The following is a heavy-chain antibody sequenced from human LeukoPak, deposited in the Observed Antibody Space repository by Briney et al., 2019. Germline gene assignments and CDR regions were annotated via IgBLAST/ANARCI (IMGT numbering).Heavy chain of an antibody. D-gene: IGHD5-18*01. CDR1: GYSISSGYY. CDR3: ARGTSWIRLSDANWFDP. Sequence: SETLSLTCAVSGYSISSGYYWGWIRQPPGKGLEWIGSIYHSGSTYYNPSLKSRVTISVDTSKNQFSLKLSSVTAADTAVYYCARGTSWIRLSDANWFDPWGQGTLVTVSS. J-gene: IGHJ5*02. V-gene: IGHV4-38-2*01. CDR2: IYHSGST.